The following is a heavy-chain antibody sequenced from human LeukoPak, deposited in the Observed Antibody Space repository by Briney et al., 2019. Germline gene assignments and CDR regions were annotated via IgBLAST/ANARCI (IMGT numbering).Heavy chain of an antibody. CDR3: AKSSRDDYNDDS. CDR1: GFTFSSYA. D-gene: IGHD5-24*01. J-gene: IGHJ5*01. V-gene: IGHV3-23*01. CDR2: VSGSAGST. Sequence: GGSLRLSCAASGFTFSSYAMSWVRQAPGKGLEWVSSVSSVSGSAGSTYYADSVKGRFTISRDNSKNTLYLQMNSLRAEDTAVYYCAKSSRDDYNDDSWGQGTLVTVSS.